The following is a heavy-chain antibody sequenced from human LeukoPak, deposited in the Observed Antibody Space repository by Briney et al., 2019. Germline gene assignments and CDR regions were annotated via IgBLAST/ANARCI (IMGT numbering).Heavy chain of an antibody. CDR3: ARTVVVVAATSWFDP. J-gene: IGHJ5*02. V-gene: IGHV4-39*07. CDR2: IYSSGNT. D-gene: IGHD2-15*01. Sequence: SETLSLTCAVSGASISSSNYYWGWVRQSPGKGLEWIGNIYSSGNTYYNPSLKSRVTISLDTSKNQFSLKLSSVTAADTAVYYCARTVVVVAATSWFDPWGQGTLVTVSS. CDR1: GASISSSNYY.